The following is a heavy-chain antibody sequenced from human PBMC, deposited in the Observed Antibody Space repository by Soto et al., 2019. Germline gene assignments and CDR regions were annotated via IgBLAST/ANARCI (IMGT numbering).Heavy chain of an antibody. Sequence: PGGSLRLSCAASGFTFSSYAMSWVRQAPGKGLEWVSAISGSGGSTYYADNVKGRFTISRDNSKNTLYLQMNSLRAEDTAVYYCAKDPDYDFWSGTDPYNWFDPWGQGTLVTVSS. V-gene: IGHV3-23*01. CDR2: ISGSGGST. D-gene: IGHD3-3*01. J-gene: IGHJ5*02. CDR3: AKDPDYDFWSGTDPYNWFDP. CDR1: GFTFSSYA.